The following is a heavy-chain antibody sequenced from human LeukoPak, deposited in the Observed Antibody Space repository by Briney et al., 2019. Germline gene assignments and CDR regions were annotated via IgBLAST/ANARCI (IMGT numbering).Heavy chain of an antibody. CDR1: GFTFSSSW. J-gene: IGHJ4*02. CDR3: VRSRFTTSSFDY. Sequence: GGSLRLSCAASGFTFSSSWMQWARQAPGQGLVWVSRINSDESVTTYTNSVKGRFTISRDNAKNTLYLQMNSLRAEDTAMYYCVRSRFTTSSFDYWGQGTLVTVSS. V-gene: IGHV3-74*03. D-gene: IGHD2-2*01. CDR2: INSDESVT.